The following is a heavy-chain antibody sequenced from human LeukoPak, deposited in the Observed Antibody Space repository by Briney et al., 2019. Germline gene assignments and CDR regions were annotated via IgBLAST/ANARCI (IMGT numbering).Heavy chain of an antibody. CDR3: ARDRIPYGDYYFDY. CDR2: ISYDGSNK. J-gene: IGHJ4*02. D-gene: IGHD4-17*01. V-gene: IGHV3-30-3*01. Sequence: GGSLRLSCAASGFTFSSYAMHWVRQAPGKGLEWVAVISYDGSNKYYADSVKGRFTISRDNSKNTLYLQMNSLRAEDTAVYYCARDRIPYGDYYFDYWGQGTLVTVSS. CDR1: GFTFSSYA.